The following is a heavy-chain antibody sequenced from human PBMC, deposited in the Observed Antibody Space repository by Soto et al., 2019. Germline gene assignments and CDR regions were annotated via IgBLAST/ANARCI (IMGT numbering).Heavy chain of an antibody. D-gene: IGHD3-10*01. Sequence: EVQLVESGGGLVQPGGSLRLSCAASGFTFSSYWMHWVRQAPGKGLVWVSRINSDGSSTSYADSVKGRFTISRDNAKNTLYLQMNSLRAEDTAVYYCCAEGRSGSYLWAFDYWGQGTLVTVSS. V-gene: IGHV3-74*01. J-gene: IGHJ4*02. CDR3: CAEGRSGSYLWAFDY. CDR1: GFTFSSYW. CDR2: INSDGSST.